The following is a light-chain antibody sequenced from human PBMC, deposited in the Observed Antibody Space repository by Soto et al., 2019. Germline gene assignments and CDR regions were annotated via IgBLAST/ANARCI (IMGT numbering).Light chain of an antibody. CDR2: DVS. CDR1: SSDVGGYNY. CDR3: SSYTSSSTLPYV. Sequence: QSALTQPASVSGSPGQSITISCTGTSSDVGGYNYVSWYQQHPGKAPKLMIYDVSNRPSGVSNRFSGSKSGSTAALTISGLQADDDADYYCSSYTSSSTLPYVFGAGTKLTVL. V-gene: IGLV2-14*01. J-gene: IGLJ1*01.